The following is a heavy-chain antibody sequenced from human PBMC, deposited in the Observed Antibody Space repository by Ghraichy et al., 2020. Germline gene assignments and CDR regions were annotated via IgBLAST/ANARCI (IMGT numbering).Heavy chain of an antibody. CDR1: GFTFNIYA. Sequence: GGSLRLSCAASGFTFNIYAMHWVRQAPGKGLEYVSTVSGDGGSTDYADSVKGRFTISRDNSKNTLYLQMRSLRADDMAVYYCARERVAAGGLYYHYGMDVWGLGTTVTVSS. CDR3: ARERVAAGGLYYHYGMDV. V-gene: IGHV3-64*02. D-gene: IGHD6-13*01. CDR2: VSGDGGST. J-gene: IGHJ6*02.